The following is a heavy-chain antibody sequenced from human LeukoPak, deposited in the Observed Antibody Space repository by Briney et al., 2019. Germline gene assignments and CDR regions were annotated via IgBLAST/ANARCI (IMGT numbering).Heavy chain of an antibody. CDR2: IKEDGSDK. Sequence: PGGSLRLSCAASGFIFSNYWMAWVRQAPGKGLEWVANIKEDGSDKNYVDSVKGRFTISRDNAKNSLYLQMNSLSAEDTAVYYCARDAAYGYDRFDYWGQGTQVTASS. J-gene: IGHJ4*02. V-gene: IGHV3-7*01. CDR3: ARDAAYGYDRFDY. CDR1: GFIFSNYW. D-gene: IGHD5-18*01.